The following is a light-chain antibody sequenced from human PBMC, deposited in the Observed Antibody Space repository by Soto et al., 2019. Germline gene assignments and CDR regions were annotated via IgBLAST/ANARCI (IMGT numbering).Light chain of an antibody. CDR3: QQYASSPIFT. Sequence: EIVLTQSPGTLSLSPGDRATLSCRASQSVSSSYLAWYQQKPGQAPRLLIYGASGRATGIPDRFSGSGSGTDFTLTISRLEPEDFAVYYCQQYASSPIFTFGPGTKVDIK. CDR1: QSVSSSY. CDR2: GAS. J-gene: IGKJ3*01. V-gene: IGKV3-20*01.